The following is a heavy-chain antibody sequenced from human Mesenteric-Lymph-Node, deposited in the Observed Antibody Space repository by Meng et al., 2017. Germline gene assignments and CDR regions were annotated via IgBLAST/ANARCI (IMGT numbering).Heavy chain of an antibody. V-gene: IGHV4-34*01. J-gene: IGHJ4*02. CDR2: IDHSGSA. CDR1: GGSFSGYY. D-gene: IGHD6-6*01. CDR3: ARGLLAARPFDY. Sequence: SETLSLTCAVYGGSFSGYYCGWIRQPPGKGLELIGEIDHSGSANYNPSLKSRVTISVDTSKNQFSLKLSSVTAADTAVYYCARGLLAARPFDYWGQGTRVTVSS.